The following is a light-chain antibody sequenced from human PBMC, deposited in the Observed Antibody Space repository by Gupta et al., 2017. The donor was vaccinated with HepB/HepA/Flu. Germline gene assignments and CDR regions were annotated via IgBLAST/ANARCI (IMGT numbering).Light chain of an antibody. J-gene: IGLJ3*02. CDR3: QNWDTYNTNWV. CDR2: INNDSSH. V-gene: IGLV4-69*02. CDR1: SGHGDYI. Sequence: QVVLTQSPSASASLGASVKLTCTLSSGHGDYIVTWHQVHPENGPRFLMRINNDSSHTRGAGVPDRFSGSTSAGEPSPSTVSLQSEDEADYYCQNWDTYNTNWVFGGGTKLTVL.